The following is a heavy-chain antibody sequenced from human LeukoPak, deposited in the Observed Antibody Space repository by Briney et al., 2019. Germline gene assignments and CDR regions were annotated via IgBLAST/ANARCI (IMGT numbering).Heavy chain of an antibody. J-gene: IGHJ3*02. D-gene: IGHD6-6*01. Sequence: GGSLRLSCAASGFTFSSYWMSWVRQAPGKGLEWVANIKQDGSEKYYVDSVKGRFTISRDNAKNSLYLQMNSLRAEDTAVYYCARAKVRQPVRSLAFDIWGQGTMVTVSS. CDR3: ARAKVRQPVRSLAFDI. V-gene: IGHV3-7*01. CDR2: IKQDGSEK. CDR1: GFTFSSYW.